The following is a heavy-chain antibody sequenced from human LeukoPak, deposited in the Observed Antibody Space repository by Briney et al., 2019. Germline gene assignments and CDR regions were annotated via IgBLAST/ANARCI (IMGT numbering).Heavy chain of an antibody. D-gene: IGHD3-10*01. CDR3: ATPYHEASMVRGVRFYYYYGMDV. Sequence: GASVKVSCKASGGSFSNYAFSWVRQAPGQGLEWMGRITPIVDIATYIQKFQGRVTITANKFTSTAYMELSSLTSEDTAVYYCATPYHEASMVRGVRFYYYYGMDVWGQGTTVTVSS. J-gene: IGHJ6*02. V-gene: IGHV1-69*04. CDR1: GGSFSNYA. CDR2: ITPIVDIA.